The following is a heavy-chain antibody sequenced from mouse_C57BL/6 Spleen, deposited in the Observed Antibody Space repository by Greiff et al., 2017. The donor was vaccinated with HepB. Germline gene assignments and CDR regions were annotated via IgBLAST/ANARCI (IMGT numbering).Heavy chain of an antibody. CDR1: GFTFSSYA. CDR3: TRDFDYYGSSSFAY. D-gene: IGHD1-1*01. V-gene: IGHV5-9-1*02. J-gene: IGHJ3*01. Sequence: EVKLMESGEGLVKPGGSLKLSCAASGFTFSSYAMSWVRQTPEKRLEWVAYISSGGDYIYYADTVKGRFTISRDNARNTLYLQMSSLKSEDTAMYYCTRDFDYYGSSSFAYWGQGTLVTVSA. CDR2: ISSGGDYI.